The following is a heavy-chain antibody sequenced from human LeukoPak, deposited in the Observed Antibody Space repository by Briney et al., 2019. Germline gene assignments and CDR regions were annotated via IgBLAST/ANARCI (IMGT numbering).Heavy chain of an antibody. CDR3: ARERGLEGGDTYGYFDY. D-gene: IGHD5-18*01. V-gene: IGHV3-7*01. J-gene: IGHJ4*02. CDR2: IKQDGSEK. CDR1: GFTFSRYW. Sequence: PGGSLRLSCAASGFTFSRYWMSWVRQAPGKGLEWVANIKQDGSEKYYVDSVKGRFTITRDNAKSSLYLQMNSLRAEDTAVYYCARERGLEGGDTYGYFDYWGQGTLVTVSS.